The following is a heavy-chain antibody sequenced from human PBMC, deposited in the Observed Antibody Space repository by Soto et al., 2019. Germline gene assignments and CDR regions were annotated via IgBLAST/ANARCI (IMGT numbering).Heavy chain of an antibody. J-gene: IGHJ4*02. D-gene: IGHD3-10*01. CDR3: ARATMVRGVIRYYFVY. Sequence: ASVKVSCRASGYTFTSYAMHWVRQAPGQRLEWMGWINAGNGNTKYSQKFQGRVTITRDTSASTAYVELSSLRSEDKAVYYCARATMVRGVIRYYFVYWCQGPLVSGSP. CDR2: INAGNGNT. CDR1: GYTFTSYA. V-gene: IGHV1-3*01.